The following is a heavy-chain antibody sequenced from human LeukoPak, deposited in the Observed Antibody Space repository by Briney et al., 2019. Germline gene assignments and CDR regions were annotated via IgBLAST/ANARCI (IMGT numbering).Heavy chain of an antibody. Sequence: GGSLRLSCAASGFTFSSYAMSWVRQAPGKGLEWVSAISGSGGSTYYADSVKGRFTISRDNSKNTLYLQMNSLRAEDTAVYYCATPIVGATTLKVAFDIWGQGTMVTVSS. CDR2: ISGSGGST. D-gene: IGHD1-26*01. CDR3: ATPIVGATTLKVAFDI. V-gene: IGHV3-23*01. CDR1: GFTFSSYA. J-gene: IGHJ3*02.